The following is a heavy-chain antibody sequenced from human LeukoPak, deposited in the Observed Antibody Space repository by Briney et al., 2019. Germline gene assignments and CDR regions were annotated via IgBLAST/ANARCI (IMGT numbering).Heavy chain of an antibody. J-gene: IGHJ4*02. CDR3: ARDSRYYDSSGYYYEDY. V-gene: IGHV3-66*02. CDR2: IYSGGST. D-gene: IGHD3-22*01. CDR1: GFAVSSNY. Sequence: GGSLRLSCAASGFAVSSNYMSWVRQAPGKGLEWVSVIYSGGSTYYADSVKGRFTISRDNSKNTLYLQMNSRRAEDTAVYYCARDSRYYDSSGYYYEDYWGQGTLVTVSS.